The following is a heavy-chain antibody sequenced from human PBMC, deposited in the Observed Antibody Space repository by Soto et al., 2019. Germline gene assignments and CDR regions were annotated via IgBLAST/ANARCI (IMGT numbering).Heavy chain of an antibody. V-gene: IGHV4-59*01. CDR1: GGSISSYY. CDR2: IYYSGST. D-gene: IGHD5-12*01. CDR3: ARAPREMMATIPYFDY. Sequence: SETLSLTCTVSGGSISSYYWSWIRQPPGKGLEWIGYIYYSGSTNYNPSLKSRVTISVDTPKNQFSLKLSSVTAADTAVYYCARAPREMMATIPYFDYWGQGTLVTVSS. J-gene: IGHJ4*02.